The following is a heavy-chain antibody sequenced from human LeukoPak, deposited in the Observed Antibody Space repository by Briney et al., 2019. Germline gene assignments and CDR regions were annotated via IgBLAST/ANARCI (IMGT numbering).Heavy chain of an antibody. J-gene: IGHJ4*02. D-gene: IGHD3-10*01. Sequence: GGSLRLSCAASGFTFSSYGMSWVRQAPGKGLEWVSAISGSGVYTYYADPVKGRFTISRDNSKNTLYLQMNSLRAEDTAVYYCAKHDYYGSGLAWYYFDYWGQGSLVTVSS. CDR2: ISGSGVYT. CDR1: GFTFSSYG. V-gene: IGHV3-23*01. CDR3: AKHDYYGSGLAWYYFDY.